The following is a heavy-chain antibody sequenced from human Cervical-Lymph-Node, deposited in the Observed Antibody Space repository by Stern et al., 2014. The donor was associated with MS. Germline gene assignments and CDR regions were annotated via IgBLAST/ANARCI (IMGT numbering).Heavy chain of an antibody. J-gene: IGHJ5*02. D-gene: IGHD1-1*01. CDR2: IIPILETA. V-gene: IGHV1-69*06. CDR1: GGNFSVLA. CDR3: ALLSYNSGPES. Sequence: VQLVESGAEVKKPGSSVKVSCQASGGNFSVLAISWVRQAPGQRPEWMGGIIPILETATYAQKFQGRVTITADRSTSRVHMEMTSLRGEDTAVFYCALLSYNSGPESWGQGTLVTVSS.